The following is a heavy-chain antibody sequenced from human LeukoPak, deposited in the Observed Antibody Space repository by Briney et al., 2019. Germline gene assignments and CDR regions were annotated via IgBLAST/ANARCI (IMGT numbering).Heavy chain of an antibody. CDR2: IYTGVST. Sequence: GGSLRLSCAASGFTVSSNYMSWVRQAPGKGLEWVSVIYTGVSTYYADSVKGRFTISRDNSKNTLYLQMNSLRAEDTAVHYCARGNTVTTLYFDYWGQGTLVTVSS. V-gene: IGHV3-53*01. D-gene: IGHD4-17*01. CDR1: GFTVSSNY. CDR3: ARGNTVTTLYFDY. J-gene: IGHJ4*02.